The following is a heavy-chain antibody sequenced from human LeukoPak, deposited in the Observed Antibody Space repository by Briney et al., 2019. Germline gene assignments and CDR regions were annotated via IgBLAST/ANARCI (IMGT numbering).Heavy chain of an antibody. J-gene: IGHJ4*02. CDR1: GGTFSSYA. CDR2: IIPIFGTA. D-gene: IGHD6-19*01. CDR3: ARXRYSSGWSFDY. Sequence: ASVKVSCKASGGTFSSYAISWVRQAPGQGLEWMGGIIPIFGTANYAQKFQGRVTITADESTSTAYMELSSLRSEDTAVYYCARXRYSSGWSFDYWGQGTLVTVSS. V-gene: IGHV1-69*13.